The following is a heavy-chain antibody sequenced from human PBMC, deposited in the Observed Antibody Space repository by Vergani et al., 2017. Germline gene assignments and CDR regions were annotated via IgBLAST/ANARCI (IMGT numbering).Heavy chain of an antibody. D-gene: IGHD2-21*02. Sequence: QVQLQQWGAGLLKPSETLSLTCAVYGGSFSGYYWSWIRQPPGKGLEWIGEINHSGSTNYNPSLNSRVTISVDTSKNQFSLKLSSVTAPDTAVYYCARGRRYCGGDCSRWFYPWGQGPLVTVSS. CDR1: GGSFSGYY. V-gene: IGHV4-34*01. J-gene: IGHJ5*02. CDR2: INHSGST. CDR3: ARGRRYCGGDCSRWFYP.